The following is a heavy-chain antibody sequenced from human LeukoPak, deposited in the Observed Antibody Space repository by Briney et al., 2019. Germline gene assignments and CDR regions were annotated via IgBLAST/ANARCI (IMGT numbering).Heavy chain of an antibody. CDR2: IYWNDDK. V-gene: IGHV2-5*01. D-gene: IGHD1-7*01. Sequence: SGPTLVKPTQTLTLTCTFSGFALNTTGVGVGWIRQPPGKAPEWPALIYWNDDKRYSPSLRSRLAITKDTSKSQVVLAMTNIDPVDTATYYCAHKKSYWNFWGQGTLVTVSS. J-gene: IGHJ4*02. CDR3: AHKKSYWNF. CDR1: GFALNTTGVG.